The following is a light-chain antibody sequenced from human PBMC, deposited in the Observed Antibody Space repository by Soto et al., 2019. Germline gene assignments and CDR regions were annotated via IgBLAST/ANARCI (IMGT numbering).Light chain of an antibody. V-gene: IGKV3-20*01. CDR1: QSISNSY. J-gene: IGKJ3*01. CDR2: GAS. Sequence: EIVLTQSPGTLSLSPGERATLSCRASQSISNSYLAWYQQKPGQAPRLLVYGASSRANGNPVRFSGSGSGTDFTLTISRLEPEDFAMYYCQQYGSSRFTFGPGTKVDVK. CDR3: QQYGSSRFT.